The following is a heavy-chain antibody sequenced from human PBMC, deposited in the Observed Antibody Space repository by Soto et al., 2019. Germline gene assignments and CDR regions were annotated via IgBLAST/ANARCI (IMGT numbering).Heavy chain of an antibody. D-gene: IGHD6-6*01. Sequence: EVQLLESGGSLVQPGGSLRLSCAASGFTFSRYGMTWVRQAPGKGLEWVSCITGSGKTYYADSVKGRFTISRDNSNNTLFLQMNSLRAEDTAVYFCAKSIAAMDYWGQGTVVTVSS. CDR2: ITGSGKT. CDR1: GFTFSRYG. V-gene: IGHV3-23*01. J-gene: IGHJ4*02. CDR3: AKSIAAMDY.